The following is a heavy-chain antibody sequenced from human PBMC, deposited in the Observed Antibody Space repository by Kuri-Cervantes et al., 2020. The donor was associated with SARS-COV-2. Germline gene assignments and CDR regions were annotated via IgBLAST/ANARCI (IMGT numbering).Heavy chain of an antibody. CDR2: IYHSGST. CDR3: ARLGGYRSGYNWFDP. CDR1: GHSISNGYY. D-gene: IGHD5-18*01. J-gene: IGHJ5*02. Sequence: SETLSLTCAVSGHSISNGYYWGWIRQPPGKGLEWIGSIYHSGSTYYNPSLKSRVTISVDPSKAQFSLNLISVTAADTAVYYCARLGGYRSGYNWFDPWGQGTLVTVSS. V-gene: IGHV4-38-2*01.